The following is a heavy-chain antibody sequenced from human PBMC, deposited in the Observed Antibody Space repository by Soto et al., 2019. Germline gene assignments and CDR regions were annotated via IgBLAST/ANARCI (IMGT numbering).Heavy chain of an antibody. D-gene: IGHD2-15*01. V-gene: IGHV3-74*01. CDR1: GFTFRDYA. Sequence: GGSLRLSCMASGFTFRDYAISWFRQAPGEGLQWVSFIRSNIYDGSGTTYADSVKGRFTISRDNAKNTLYLQMNSLRAEDTAVYYCARRAYCSGGSCYSGYYYYMDVWGKGTTVTVSS. J-gene: IGHJ6*03. CDR3: ARRAYCSGGSCYSGYYYYMDV. CDR2: IRSNIYDGSGT.